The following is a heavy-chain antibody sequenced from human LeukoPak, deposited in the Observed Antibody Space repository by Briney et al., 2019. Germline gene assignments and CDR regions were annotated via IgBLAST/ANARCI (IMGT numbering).Heavy chain of an antibody. V-gene: IGHV3-9*01. CDR1: AFTFGDYP. Sequence: PGGSLRLSCEASAFTFGDYPMHWVRQAPGKGPEWVSGIGLNIGSIGYAASVKGRFTISRDDAKNSLYLQMSSLRAEDTALYYCAKECRISGYSPLDSWGRGTLVTVSS. J-gene: IGHJ4*02. CDR3: AKECRISGYSPLDS. D-gene: IGHD5-12*01. CDR2: IGLNIGSI.